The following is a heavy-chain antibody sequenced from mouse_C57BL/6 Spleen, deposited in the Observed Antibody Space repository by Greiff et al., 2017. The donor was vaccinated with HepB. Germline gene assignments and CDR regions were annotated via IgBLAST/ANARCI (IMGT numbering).Heavy chain of an antibody. D-gene: IGHD2-2*01. V-gene: IGHV3-6*01. Sequence: EVHLVESGPGLVKPSQSLSLTCSVTVYSITSGYYWNWIRQFPGNKLEWMGYISYDGSNNYNPSLKNRISITRDTSKNQFFLKLNSVTTEDTATYYCAKGIYYGYYFDVWGTGTTVTVSS. CDR2: ISYDGSN. CDR1: VYSITSGYY. CDR3: AKGIYYGYYFDV. J-gene: IGHJ1*03.